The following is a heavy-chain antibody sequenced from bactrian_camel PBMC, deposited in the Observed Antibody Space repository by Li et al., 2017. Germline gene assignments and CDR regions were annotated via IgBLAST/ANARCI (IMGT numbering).Heavy chain of an antibody. J-gene: IGHJ6*01. V-gene: IGHV3S42*01. CDR2: ISPGTYRG. CDR1: GFSVSGTC. D-gene: IGHD6*01. Sequence: LVESGGGLVQPGGSLTLSCAASGFSVSGTCMGWFRQAPGNEREWVAVMAPISPGTYRGSVSDSVRGRFAISQDNAKSTVDLQMNSLKSEDTAMYYCAAQMVPCRALLSAPSFDYWGQGTQVTVS. CDR3: AAQMVPCRALLSAPSFDY.